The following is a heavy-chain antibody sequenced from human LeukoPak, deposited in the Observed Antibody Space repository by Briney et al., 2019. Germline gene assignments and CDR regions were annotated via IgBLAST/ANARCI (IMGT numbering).Heavy chain of an antibody. CDR1: GFTFSSYS. V-gene: IGHV3-48*04. J-gene: IGHJ3*02. CDR3: ARARGSYGFDAFDI. Sequence: GGSLRLSCAASGFTFSSYSMNWVRQAPGKGLEWVSYISSSSSTIYYADSVKGRITISRDNAKNSLYLQMNSLRAEDTAVYYCARARGSYGFDAFDIWGQGTMVTVSS. CDR2: ISSSSSTI. D-gene: IGHD5-18*01.